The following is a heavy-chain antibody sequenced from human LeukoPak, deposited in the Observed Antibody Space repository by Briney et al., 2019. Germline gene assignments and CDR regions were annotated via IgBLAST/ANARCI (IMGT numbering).Heavy chain of an antibody. D-gene: IGHD6-6*01. CDR1: GGTFSSYA. V-gene: IGHV1-8*02. CDR2: MNPNSGNT. Sequence: ASVKVSCKASGGTFSSYAISWVRQAPGQGLEWMGWMNPNSGNTGYAQKFQGRVTMTRNTSISTAYMELSSLRSEDTAVYYCARGALSRSSSYYMDVWGKGTTVTVSS. J-gene: IGHJ6*03. CDR3: ARGALSRSSSYYMDV.